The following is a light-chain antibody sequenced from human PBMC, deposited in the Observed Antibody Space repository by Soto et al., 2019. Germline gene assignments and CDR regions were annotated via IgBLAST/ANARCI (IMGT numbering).Light chain of an antibody. CDR3: CSFAGGATFV. V-gene: IGLV2-23*02. Sequence: QSALTQSASVSGSPGQSITISCTGTSNDIGGYNLVSWYQQHPGKAPKLVVYEADKRPSGVSNRFSGSKSGNTASLTTSTLRPEDEADYSCCSFAGGATFVFGGGTKVTVL. CDR2: EAD. J-gene: IGLJ2*01. CDR1: SNDIGGYNL.